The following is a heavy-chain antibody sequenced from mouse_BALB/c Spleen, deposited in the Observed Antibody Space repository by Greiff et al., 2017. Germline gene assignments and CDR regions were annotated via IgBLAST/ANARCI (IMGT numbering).Heavy chain of an antibody. Sequence: EVKLQESGPGLVKPSQSLSLTCSVTGYSITSGYYWNWIRQFPGNKLEWMGYISYDGSNNYNPSLKNRISITRDTSKNQFFLKLNSVTTEDTATYYCARVGDDGYYVWFAYWGQGTLVTVSA. CDR3: ARVGDDGYYVWFAY. CDR1: GYSITSGYY. V-gene: IGHV3-6*02. CDR2: ISYDGSN. D-gene: IGHD2-3*01. J-gene: IGHJ3*01.